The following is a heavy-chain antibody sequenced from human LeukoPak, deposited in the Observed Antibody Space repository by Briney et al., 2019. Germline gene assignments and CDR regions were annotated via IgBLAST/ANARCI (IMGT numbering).Heavy chain of an antibody. J-gene: IGHJ5*02. D-gene: IGHD6-6*01. CDR1: GYTFTTYD. CDR2: MNPNSGNT. V-gene: IGHV1-8*01. CDR3: ARGGRGIAARRGYNWFDP. Sequence: ASVKVSCKASGYTFTTYDINWVRQATGQELEWMGWMNPNSGNTGYAQKFQGRVTMTRNTSISTAYMELSSLRSEDTAVYYCARGGRGIAARRGYNWFDPWGQGTLVTVSS.